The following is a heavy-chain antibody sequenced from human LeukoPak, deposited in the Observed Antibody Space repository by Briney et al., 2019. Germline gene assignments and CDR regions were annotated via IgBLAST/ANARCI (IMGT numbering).Heavy chain of an antibody. D-gene: IGHD2-2*01. CDR3: AKEARPAAYIDY. CDR2: IWYDGSNK. J-gene: IGHJ4*02. CDR1: GLTFSSYG. V-gene: IGHV3-33*06. Sequence: GGSLRLSCAASGLTFSSYGLHWVRQAPGKGLEWVAVIWYDGSNKYYADSVKGRFTISRDNSKNTLYLQMNSLRAEDTAVYYCAKEARPAAYIDYWGQGTLVTVSS.